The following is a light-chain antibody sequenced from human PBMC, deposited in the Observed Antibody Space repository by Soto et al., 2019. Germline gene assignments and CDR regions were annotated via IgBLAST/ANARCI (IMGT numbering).Light chain of an antibody. CDR3: SSDAGSNNLV. CDR2: EVS. CDR1: SSDVGGYNY. Sequence: QSVLTQPPSASGSPGQSVTISCTGTSSDVGGYNYVSWYQHHPGKAPKLMIYEVSKRPSVVPDRFSGSKSCNTASLTASGLQAEDEANYYCSSDAGSNNLVFGGGTKLTVL. J-gene: IGLJ2*01. V-gene: IGLV2-8*01.